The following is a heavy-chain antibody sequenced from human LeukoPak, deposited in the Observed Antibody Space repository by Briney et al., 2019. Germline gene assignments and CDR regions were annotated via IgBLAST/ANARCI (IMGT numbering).Heavy chain of an antibody. J-gene: IGHJ5*02. Sequence: ASVKVSCKASGGTFSSYAISWVRQAPGQGLEWMGGIIPIFGTANYAQKFQGRVTITTDESTSTAYMELSSLRSEDTAVYYCARDLGIAAAGTVWFDPWGQGTLVTVSS. CDR3: ARDLGIAAAGTVWFDP. D-gene: IGHD6-13*01. CDR2: IIPIFGTA. CDR1: GGTFSSYA. V-gene: IGHV1-69*05.